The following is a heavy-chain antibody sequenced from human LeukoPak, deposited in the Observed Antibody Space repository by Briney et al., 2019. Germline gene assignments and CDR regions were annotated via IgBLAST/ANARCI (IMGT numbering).Heavy chain of an antibody. CDR1: GGTFISYA. V-gene: IGHV1-69*06. Sequence: AAVKVSCKASGGTFISYAISWVGQAPGQGIEWMGGIIPIFGTANYAQKFQGRVTITADKSTSTAYMELSSLRSEDTAVYYCARVIAAAGTPDYYYGMDVWGKGTTVTVSS. J-gene: IGHJ6*04. CDR2: IIPIFGTA. CDR3: ARVIAAAGTPDYYYGMDV. D-gene: IGHD6-13*01.